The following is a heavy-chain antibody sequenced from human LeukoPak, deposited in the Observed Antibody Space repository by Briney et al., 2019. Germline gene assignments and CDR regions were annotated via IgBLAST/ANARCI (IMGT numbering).Heavy chain of an antibody. D-gene: IGHD3-22*01. CDR3: ARDLFVDDYDTQYYFDY. J-gene: IGHJ4*02. CDR1: GATFSSYA. CDR2: IIPILGIA. Sequence: SVKVSCKASGATFSSYAISWVRHAPGQGVEWMGRIIPILGIANYAQKFQGRVTITADKSTSTAYMERSSLRSEDTAVYYCARDLFVDDYDTQYYFDYWGQGTLVTVSS. V-gene: IGHV1-69*04.